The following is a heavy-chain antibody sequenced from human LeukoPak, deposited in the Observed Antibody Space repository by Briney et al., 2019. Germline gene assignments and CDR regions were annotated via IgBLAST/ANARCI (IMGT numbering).Heavy chain of an antibody. CDR3: ARVGIYCSSTSCYYYYGMDV. CDR2: INHSGST. J-gene: IGHJ6*02. D-gene: IGHD2-2*01. V-gene: IGHV4-34*01. Sequence: SETLSLTCAVYGGSFSGYYWSWIRQPPGKGLEWIGEINHSGSTSYNPSLESRVTISVDTSKNQFSLKLSSVTAADTAVYYCARVGIYCSSTSCYYYYGMDVWGQGTTVTVSS. CDR1: GGSFSGYY.